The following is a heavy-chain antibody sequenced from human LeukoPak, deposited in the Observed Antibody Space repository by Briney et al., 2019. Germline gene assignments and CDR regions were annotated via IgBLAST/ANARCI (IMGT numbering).Heavy chain of an antibody. V-gene: IGHV3-21*01. CDR2: ISSSSSYI. CDR3: TTADGGYHFWRADYFDY. J-gene: IGHJ4*02. D-gene: IGHD3-3*01. Sequence: GGSLRLSCAASGFTFSSYSMNWVRQAPGKGLEWVSSISSSSSYIYYAYSVKGRFTISRDNAKNSLYLQMNSLRAEDTAVYYCTTADGGYHFWRADYFDYWGQGTVVTVSS. CDR1: GFTFSSYS.